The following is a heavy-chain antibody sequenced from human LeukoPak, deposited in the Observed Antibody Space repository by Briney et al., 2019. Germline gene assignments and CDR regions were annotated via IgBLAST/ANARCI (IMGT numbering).Heavy chain of an antibody. CDR2: INHSGST. D-gene: IGHD5-18*01. CDR1: GGSFSGYY. CDR3: ARGLRGYSYDDNWFDP. Sequence: SETLSLTCAVYGGSFSGYYWSWIRQPPGKGLEWIGEINHSGSTNYNPSLKSRVTISVDTSKNQFSLKLSSVTAADTAVYYCARGLRGYSYDDNWFDPWGQGTLVTVSS. J-gene: IGHJ5*02. V-gene: IGHV4-34*01.